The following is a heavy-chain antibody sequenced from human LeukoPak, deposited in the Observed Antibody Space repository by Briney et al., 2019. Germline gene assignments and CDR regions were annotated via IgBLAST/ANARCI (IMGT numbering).Heavy chain of an antibody. CDR2: IYYSGST. D-gene: IGHD6-19*01. CDR3: ARGLWYRQWLGTNWFDP. Sequence: SETLSLTCSVSGGSISSYYWSWIRQPPGKGLEWIGYIYYSGSTDYNPSLKSRVTISVDTSKNQFSLKLSSVTAADTAVYYCARGLWYRQWLGTNWFDPWGQGTLVTVSS. CDR1: GGSISSYY. J-gene: IGHJ5*02. V-gene: IGHV4-59*12.